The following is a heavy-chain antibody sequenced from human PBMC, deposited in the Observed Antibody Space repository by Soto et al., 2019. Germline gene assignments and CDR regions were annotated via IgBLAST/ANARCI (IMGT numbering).Heavy chain of an antibody. V-gene: IGHV1-69*12. Sequence: QVQLVQSGAEVKKPGSSVKVSCKASGGTFSSYAISWVRQAPGQGLEWMGGIIPIFGTANYAQKFQGRVTIPADESTSTAYMELSSLRSEDTAVYYCARAVTYYYDSSGYDAFDIWGQGTMVTVSS. CDR3: ARAVTYYYDSSGYDAFDI. J-gene: IGHJ3*02. D-gene: IGHD3-22*01. CDR2: IIPIFGTA. CDR1: GGTFSSYA.